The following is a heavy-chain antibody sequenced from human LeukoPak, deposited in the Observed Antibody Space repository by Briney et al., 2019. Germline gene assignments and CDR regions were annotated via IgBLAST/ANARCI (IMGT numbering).Heavy chain of an antibody. CDR3: ARGGPIDY. V-gene: IGHV3-74*01. CDR1: GFTFSSNW. CDR2: INSDGSTT. J-gene: IGHJ4*02. Sequence: TGGSLRLSCAASGFTFSSNWMYWVRHAPGKGLVWVSRINSDGSTTIYVDSVKGRFTISRDNAKSTLYLQMNSLRAEDTAVYYCARGGPIDYWGQGTLVTVSS.